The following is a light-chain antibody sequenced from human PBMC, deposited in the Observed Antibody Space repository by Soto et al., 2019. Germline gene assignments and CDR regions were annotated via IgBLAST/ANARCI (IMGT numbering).Light chain of an antibody. CDR1: QSISSY. CDR3: QQSYSTPLT. J-gene: IGKJ4*01. V-gene: IGKV1-39*01. CDR2: AAS. Sequence: DIQMTQSPSSLSASVGDRVTITCRASQSISSYLNWYQQKPGKAPKLLIYAASSLQSGFPSRFSSSGSGTDFDLTITSLEREDFAIYCCQQSYSTPLTFGGGTKVEIK.